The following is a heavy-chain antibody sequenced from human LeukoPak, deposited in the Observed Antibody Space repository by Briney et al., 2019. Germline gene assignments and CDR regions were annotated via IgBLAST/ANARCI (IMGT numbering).Heavy chain of an antibody. Sequence: GGSLRLSCAASGFTFSSYGMHSVRQAPGKGLEWVAFIRYDGSNKYYADSVKGRFTISRDNSKNTLYLQMNSLRAEDTAVYYCAKAGGGEFPALLGYFDHWGQGTLVTVSS. CDR1: GFTFSSYG. CDR2: IRYDGSNK. J-gene: IGHJ4*02. V-gene: IGHV3-30*02. D-gene: IGHD2-21*01. CDR3: AKAGGGEFPALLGYFDH.